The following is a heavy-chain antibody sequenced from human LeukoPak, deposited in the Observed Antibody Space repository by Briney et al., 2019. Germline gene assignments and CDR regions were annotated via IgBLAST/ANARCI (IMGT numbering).Heavy chain of an antibody. CDR2: INHSGST. CDR1: GGSFSGYY. CDR3: ARDGSIRGYYYGMDV. J-gene: IGHJ6*02. Sequence: PSETLSLTCAVYGGSFSGYYWSWIRQPPGKGLEWIGEINHSGSTYYNPSLKSRVTISVDRSKNQFSLKLSSVTAADTAVYYCARDGSIRGYYYGMDVWGQGTTVTVSS. V-gene: IGHV4-34*01. D-gene: IGHD1-26*01.